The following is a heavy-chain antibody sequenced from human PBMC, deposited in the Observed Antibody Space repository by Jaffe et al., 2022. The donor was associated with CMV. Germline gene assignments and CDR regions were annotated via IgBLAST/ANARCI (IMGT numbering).Heavy chain of an antibody. V-gene: IGHV3-21*01. Sequence: EVQLVESGGGLVKPGGSLRLSCAASGFTFSNYTMNWVRQAPGKGLEWVSIIRGSGSNIYYADSVRGRFTISRDNAKNSLYLQMNSLRPEDTAVYYCARERGSGSPYYFYYGMDVWGQGTTVTVSS. J-gene: IGHJ6*02. CDR3: ARERGSGSPYYFYYGMDV. CDR1: GFTFSNYT. CDR2: IRGSGSNI. D-gene: IGHD3-10*01.